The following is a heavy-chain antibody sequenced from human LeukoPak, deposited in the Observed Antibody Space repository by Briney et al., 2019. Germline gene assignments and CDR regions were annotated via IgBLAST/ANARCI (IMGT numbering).Heavy chain of an antibody. D-gene: IGHD3-22*01. CDR1: GGTFSSYA. J-gene: IGHJ4*02. CDR2: IIPIFGTA. Sequence: SVKVSCKASGGTFSSYAISWVRQAPGQGLEWMGRIIPIFGTANYAQKFQGRVTITTDESTSTAYMELSSLRSEDTAVYYCARYYDSSGYYFDYWGQGTLVTVSS. CDR3: ARYYDSSGYYFDY. V-gene: IGHV1-69*05.